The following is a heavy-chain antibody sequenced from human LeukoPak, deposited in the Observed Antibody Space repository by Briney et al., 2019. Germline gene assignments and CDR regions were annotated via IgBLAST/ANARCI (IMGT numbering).Heavy chain of an antibody. CDR2: MSSDGNAM. CDR3: VRESEYYFDHSATFYY. J-gene: IGHJ4*02. V-gene: IGHV3-30-3*01. CDR1: GFTFTAYL. Sequence: GRSLRLSCAASGFTFTAYLIHWVRQAPGKGLECVAVMSSDGNAMFYADSVKGRFTISRDNSKNTLYLQMNSLRAEDTAVYYCVRESEYYFDHSATFYYWGQGTLVTVSS. D-gene: IGHD3-22*01.